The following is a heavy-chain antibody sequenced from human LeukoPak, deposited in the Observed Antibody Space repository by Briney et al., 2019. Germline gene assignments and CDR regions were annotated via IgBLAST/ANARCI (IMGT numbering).Heavy chain of an antibody. J-gene: IGHJ5*02. V-gene: IGHV3-23*01. CDR1: GFTFSSYA. CDR3: AKDRSYDFWSGYLPIDP. CDR2: ISGSGGST. D-gene: IGHD3-3*01. Sequence: PGGSLRLSCAASGFTFSSYAMSWVRQAPGKGLEWVSAISGSGGSTYYADSVKGRFTISRDNSKNTLYLQMNSLRAEDTAVYYCAKDRSYDFWSGYLPIDPWGQGTLVTVSS.